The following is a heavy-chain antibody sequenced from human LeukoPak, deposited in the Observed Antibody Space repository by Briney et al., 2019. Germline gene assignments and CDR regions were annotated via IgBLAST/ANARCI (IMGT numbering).Heavy chain of an antibody. J-gene: IGHJ4*02. CDR2: IYHSGST. D-gene: IGHD3-22*01. V-gene: IGHV4-38-2*02. CDR3: ARDLYYYDSSGYYVY. CDR1: GYSISSGYY. Sequence: SETLSLTCTVSGYSISSGYYWGWIRQPPGKGLEWIGSIYHSGSTYCNPSLKSRVTISVDTSKNQFSLKLSSVTAADTAVYYCARDLYYYDSSGYYVYWGQGTLVTVSS.